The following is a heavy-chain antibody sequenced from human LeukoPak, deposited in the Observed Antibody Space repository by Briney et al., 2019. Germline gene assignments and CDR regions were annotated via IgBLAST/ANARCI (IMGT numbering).Heavy chain of an antibody. Sequence: GESLKISCKGSGYSFTSYWIGWVRQMPGKGLEWMGIIYPGDSDTRYSPSFQGQVTISADKSISTAYLQWGSLKASDTAMYYCARHHTPGYSSSWYVTNYGMDVWGQGTTVTVSS. CDR3: ARHHTPGYSSSWYVTNYGMDV. CDR2: IYPGDSDT. V-gene: IGHV5-51*01. CDR1: GYSFTSYW. J-gene: IGHJ6*02. D-gene: IGHD6-13*01.